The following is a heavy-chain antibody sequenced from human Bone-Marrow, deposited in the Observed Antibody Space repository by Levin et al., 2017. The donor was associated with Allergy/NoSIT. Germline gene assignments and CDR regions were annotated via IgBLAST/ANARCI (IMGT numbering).Heavy chain of an antibody. D-gene: IGHD6-6*01. Sequence: NPSETLSLTCTVSGGSISSSSYYWGWIRQPPGKGLEWIGSIYYSGSTYYNPSLKSRVTISVDTSKNQFSLKLSSVTAADTAVYYCARQNIAARPANFDYWGQGTLVTVSS. CDR1: GGSISSSSYY. CDR2: IYYSGST. V-gene: IGHV4-39*01. CDR3: ARQNIAARPANFDY. J-gene: IGHJ4*02.